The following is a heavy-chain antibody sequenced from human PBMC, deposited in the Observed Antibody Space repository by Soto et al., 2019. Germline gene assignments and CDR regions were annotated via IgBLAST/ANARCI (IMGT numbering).Heavy chain of an antibody. V-gene: IGHV3-48*02. Sequence: GSLRLSCAAAAFSFGSYSMRWIRQDPGKGLEWVSYISSSSGTIYYADSVKGRFTVSRDNAKNSLYLQINNLSDEDTAVYYCARDLAYCGGDCYSPNCNYYAMDVWGHGTSVTVSS. CDR2: ISSSSGTI. D-gene: IGHD2-21*02. J-gene: IGHJ6*02. CDR3: ARDLAYCGGDCYSPNCNYYAMDV. CDR1: AFSFGSYS.